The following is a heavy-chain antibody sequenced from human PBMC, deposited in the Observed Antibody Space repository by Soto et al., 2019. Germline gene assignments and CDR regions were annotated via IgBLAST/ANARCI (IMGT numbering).Heavy chain of an antibody. V-gene: IGHV3-30-3*01. CDR1: GFTFSSYA. J-gene: IGHJ4*02. D-gene: IGHD6-13*01. CDR2: ISYDGSNK. Sequence: GGSLRLSCAASGFTFSSYAMHWVRQAPGKGLEWVAVISYDGSNKYYADSVKGRFTISRDNSKNTLYLQMNSLRAEDTAVYYCARDGHSVRYSSSWTGGNYFDYWGQGTLVTVSS. CDR3: ARDGHSVRYSSSWTGGNYFDY.